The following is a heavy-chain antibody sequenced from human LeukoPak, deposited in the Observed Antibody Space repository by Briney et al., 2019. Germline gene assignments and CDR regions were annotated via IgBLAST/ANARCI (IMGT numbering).Heavy chain of an antibody. CDR3: ARRDYDILTGYGNWFDP. V-gene: IGHV1-46*01. Sequence: ASVKVSCKASGYTFTRYCMHWVRQAPGQGLEWMGIINPSGGSTSYAQKFQGRVTMTRDTSTSTVYMELSSLRSEDTAVYYCARRDYDILTGYGNWFDPWGQGTLVTVSS. CDR1: GYTFTRYC. J-gene: IGHJ5*02. CDR2: INPSGGST. D-gene: IGHD3-9*01.